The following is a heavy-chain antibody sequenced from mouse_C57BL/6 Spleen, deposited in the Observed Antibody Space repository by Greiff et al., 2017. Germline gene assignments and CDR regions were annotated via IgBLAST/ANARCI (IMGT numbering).Heavy chain of an antibody. CDR2: IYPGDGDT. CDR3: ARMELGRDYFDY. J-gene: IGHJ2*01. V-gene: IGHV1-82*01. Sequence: ESGPELVKPGASVKISCKASGYAFSSSWMNWVKQRPGKGLEWIGRIYPGDGDTNYNGKFKGKATLTADKSSSTAYMQLSSLTSEDSAVYFCARMELGRDYFDYWGQGTTLTVSS. CDR1: GYAFSSSW. D-gene: IGHD4-1*01.